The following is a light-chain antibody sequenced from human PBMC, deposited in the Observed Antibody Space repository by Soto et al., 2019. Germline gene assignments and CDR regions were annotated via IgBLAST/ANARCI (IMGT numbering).Light chain of an antibody. CDR3: CSYAGRYSWL. J-gene: IGLJ3*02. Sequence: QSALTQPRSVSGSPGQSVTISCTGTSSDVGGYNYVSWYQQHPGKAPKLMIYDVSKRPSGVPDRFSGSKSGNTASLTISGLQAGDEADYYCCSYAGRYSWLFGGGTKLTVL. V-gene: IGLV2-11*01. CDR2: DVS. CDR1: SSDVGGYNY.